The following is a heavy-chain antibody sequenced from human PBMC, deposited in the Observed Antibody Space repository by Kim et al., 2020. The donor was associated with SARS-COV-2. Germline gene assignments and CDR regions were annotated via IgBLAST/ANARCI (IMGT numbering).Heavy chain of an antibody. CDR1: GFTFSTFS. Sequence: GGSLRLSCAASGFTFSTFSMNWVRQAPGKGLEWVANIKQDGSEKYYVDSVKGRFTISRDNAKNSLYLQMSSLRAEDSAVYYCARGRLAYWGQGTLVTVSS. CDR2: IKQDGSEK. J-gene: IGHJ4*02. D-gene: IGHD4-17*01. CDR3: ARGRLAY. V-gene: IGHV3-7*01.